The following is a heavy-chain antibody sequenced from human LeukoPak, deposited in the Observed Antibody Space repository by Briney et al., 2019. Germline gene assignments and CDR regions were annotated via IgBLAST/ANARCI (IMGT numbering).Heavy chain of an antibody. V-gene: IGHV2-5*02. J-gene: IGHJ4*02. D-gene: IGHD6-19*01. CDR2: IYWGDDK. Sequence: SGPTLAKPTQTLTLTCTFSGFSLSTTRVAVGWIRQPPGKALEWLTLIYWGDDKTYRPSLKSRLTVTKDTSRNQVVLTVTNMDPVDTATYYCAHKSVAGVFTYWGQGTLVTVSS. CDR1: GFSLSTTRVA. CDR3: AHKSVAGVFTY.